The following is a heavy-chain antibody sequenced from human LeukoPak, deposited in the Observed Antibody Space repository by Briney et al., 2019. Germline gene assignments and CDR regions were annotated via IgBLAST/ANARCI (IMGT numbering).Heavy chain of an antibody. J-gene: IGHJ3*02. Sequence: GGSLRLSCAASGFTFSIYAMHWVRQAPGKGLEWVSAISGSGDSTYYADSVKGRFTISRDNSKNTLYLQMNSLRAEDTAVYYCAREGSSSSADAFDIWGQGTMVTVSS. D-gene: IGHD6-6*01. V-gene: IGHV3-23*01. CDR2: ISGSGDST. CDR3: AREGSSSSADAFDI. CDR1: GFTFSIYA.